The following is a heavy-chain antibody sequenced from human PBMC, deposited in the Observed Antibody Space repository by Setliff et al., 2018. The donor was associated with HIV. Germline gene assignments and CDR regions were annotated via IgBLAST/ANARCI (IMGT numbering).Heavy chain of an antibody. D-gene: IGHD3-3*01. CDR3: ARPRVPYDFWSGPEV. Sequence: SETLSLTCAVSGYSISSGYYWGWIRQPPGKGLEWIGSIYHSGSTYYNPSLKSRVTISEDTSKNQFSLKLSSVTAADTAVYYCARPRVPYDFWSGPEVWGQGTLVTVSS. V-gene: IGHV4-38-2*01. CDR1: GYSISSGYY. CDR2: IYHSGST. J-gene: IGHJ4*02.